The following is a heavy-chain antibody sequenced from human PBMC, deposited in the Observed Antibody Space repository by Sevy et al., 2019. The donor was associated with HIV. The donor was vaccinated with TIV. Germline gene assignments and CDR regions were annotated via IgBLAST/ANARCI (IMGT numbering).Heavy chain of an antibody. Sequence: ASVKVSCKVSGGTFSNSDINWVRQAPGQGLEWMGRIIPRFGTANYAQKFQDRVTITADESATTAFMDLSSLRSEDTALYYCARAPSVYDFLGLWGQGTLVTVSS. CDR3: ARAPSVYDFLGL. D-gene: IGHD3-3*01. J-gene: IGHJ4*02. CDR1: GGTFSNSD. V-gene: IGHV1-69*13. CDR2: IIPRFGTA.